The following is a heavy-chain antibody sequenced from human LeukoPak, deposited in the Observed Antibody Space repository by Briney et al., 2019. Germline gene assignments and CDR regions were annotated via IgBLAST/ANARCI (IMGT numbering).Heavy chain of an antibody. CDR2: IYSGGST. CDR1: GFTVSSNY. D-gene: IGHD3-10*01. V-gene: IGHV3-53*01. Sequence: PGGSLRLSCAASGFTVSSNYMSWVRQAPGKGLEWVSVIYSGGSTYYADSVKGRFTISRDNSKNTLYLQMNSLRAEDTAVYYCAKDSRGSGSFYGMDVWGQGTTVTVSS. J-gene: IGHJ6*02. CDR3: AKDSRGSGSFYGMDV.